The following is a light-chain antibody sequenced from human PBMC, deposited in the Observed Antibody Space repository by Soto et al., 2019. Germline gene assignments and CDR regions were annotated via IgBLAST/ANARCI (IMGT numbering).Light chain of an antibody. CDR2: AAS. Sequence: DIQMTQSPSSLSASVGDRVTITCRASQSISSYLNWYQQKPGKAPKLLIYAASSLQSGFPSRFSGSGSGTXXXXXXSSLQPEDFATYYCQQSYSTPYTFGQGTKLEIK. CDR1: QSISSY. V-gene: IGKV1-39*01. J-gene: IGKJ2*01. CDR3: QQSYSTPYT.